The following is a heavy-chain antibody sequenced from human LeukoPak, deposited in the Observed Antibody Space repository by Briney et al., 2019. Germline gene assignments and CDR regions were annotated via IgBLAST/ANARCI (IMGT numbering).Heavy chain of an antibody. J-gene: IGHJ4*02. V-gene: IGHV3-21*01. D-gene: IGHD5-18*01. Sequence: GGSLRLSCAASGFTFSSYSMNWVRQAPGKGLEWVSSISSSSSYIYYADSVKGRFTISRDNAKNSLYLQMNSLRAEDTAVYYCARDRADGYNYGDSFDYWGQGTLVTVSS. CDR1: GFTFSSYS. CDR3: ARDRADGYNYGDSFDY. CDR2: ISSSSSYI.